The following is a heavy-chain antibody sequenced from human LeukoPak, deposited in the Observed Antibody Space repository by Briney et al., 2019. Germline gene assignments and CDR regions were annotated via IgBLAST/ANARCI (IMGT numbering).Heavy chain of an antibody. V-gene: IGHV1-46*01. CDR1: GYTFTSYY. D-gene: IGHD4-17*01. CDR2: INPSGGST. CDR3: AGDTPWTVTTEARGWFDP. Sequence: ASVKVSCKASGYTFTSYYMHWVRQAPGQGLEWMGIINPSGGSTSYAQKFQGRVTMTRDTSTSTVYMELSSLRSEDTAVYYCAGDTPWTVTTEARGWFDPWGQGTLVTVSS. J-gene: IGHJ5*02.